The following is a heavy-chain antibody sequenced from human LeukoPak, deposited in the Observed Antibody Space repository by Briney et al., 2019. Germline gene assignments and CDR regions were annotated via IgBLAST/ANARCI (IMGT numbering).Heavy chain of an antibody. Sequence: GGSLRLSCAASGFTFSSYSMNWVRQAPGKGLEWVSYISSSGSTIYYADSVKGRFTISRDNAKNSLYLQMNSLRAEDTAVYYCAREGGSGSYFDYWGQGTLVTVSS. V-gene: IGHV3-48*04. CDR3: AREGGSGSYFDY. CDR2: ISSSGSTI. D-gene: IGHD1-26*01. J-gene: IGHJ4*02. CDR1: GFTFSSYS.